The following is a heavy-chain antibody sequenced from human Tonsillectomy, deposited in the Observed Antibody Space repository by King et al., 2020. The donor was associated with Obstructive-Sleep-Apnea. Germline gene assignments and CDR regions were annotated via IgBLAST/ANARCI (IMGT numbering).Heavy chain of an antibody. V-gene: IGHV3-15*01. D-gene: IGHD5-24*01. CDR2: IKSEIDGGTT. CDR3: TKERYQEHFRDGDSYLHFDS. J-gene: IGHJ4*02. Sequence: VQLVESGGGLVKPGGSLRLSCAASGLTFSNAWMNWVRQAPGKGLEWVGRIKSEIDGGTTDYAAPVKGRFAISRDDSKNMLYLQMDSLKTEDTGGYYCTKERYQEHFRDGDSYLHFDSCGQGTLVTVSP. CDR1: GLTFSNAW.